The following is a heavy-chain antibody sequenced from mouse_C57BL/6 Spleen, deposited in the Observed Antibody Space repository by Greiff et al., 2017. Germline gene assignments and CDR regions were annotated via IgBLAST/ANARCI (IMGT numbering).Heavy chain of an antibody. CDR2: IWGGGST. CDR3: AKHHCYGGSFNWYVDV. J-gene: IGHJ1*03. CDR1: GFSLTSYG. V-gene: IGHV2-9*01. Sequence: QVQLKESGPGLVAPSQSLSITCTVSGFSLTSYGVAWVRQPPGKGLEWLGVIWGGGSTNYNSALMSRLSISKDNSKNQVFLQMNSLQTDDTAMYYWAKHHCYGGSFNWYVDVWGTGTTVTVSS. D-gene: IGHD1-1*01.